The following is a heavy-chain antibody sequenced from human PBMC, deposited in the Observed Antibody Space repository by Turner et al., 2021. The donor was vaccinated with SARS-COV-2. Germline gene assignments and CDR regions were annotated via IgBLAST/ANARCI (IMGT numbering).Heavy chain of an antibody. Sequence: EVQLVESGGGLVQPGGSLRLSCAASGFTFSSYWMSWVRQAPGKGPEWVANIKQDGSEKYYVDSVKGRFTISRDNAKNSLYLQMSSLRAEDTAVYYCARVSGAAVWGNYAFDNWGQGTMVTVSS. V-gene: IGHV3-7*01. D-gene: IGHD3-16*01. CDR3: ARVSGAAVWGNYAFDN. J-gene: IGHJ3*02. CDR2: IKQDGSEK. CDR1: GFTFSSYW.